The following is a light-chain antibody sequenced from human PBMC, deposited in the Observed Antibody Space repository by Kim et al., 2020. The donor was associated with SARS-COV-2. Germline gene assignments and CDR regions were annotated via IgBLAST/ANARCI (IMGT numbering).Light chain of an antibody. Sequence: EIVLTQSPATLSLSPGERATLSCRASLNVSHYFAWYQQKPGQAPRLLIYDVFKRAKGTPVRFGGSGSGTDFTLTISSLEPEDFAVYYCQHRADWPPAFGGGTKVDIK. V-gene: IGKV3-11*01. CDR2: DVF. J-gene: IGKJ4*01. CDR3: QHRADWPPA. CDR1: LNVSHY.